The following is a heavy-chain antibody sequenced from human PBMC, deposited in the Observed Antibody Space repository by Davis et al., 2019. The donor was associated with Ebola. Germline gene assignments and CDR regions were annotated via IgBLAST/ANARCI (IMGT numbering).Heavy chain of an antibody. CDR3: ANYGDRGDY. CDR2: IWYDGSNK. V-gene: IGHV3-33*06. Sequence: GESLKISCAASGFTFSSYGMHWVRQAPGKGLEWVAVIWYDGSNKYYADSVKGRFTISRDNSKNTLYLQMNSLRAEDTAVYYCANYGDRGDYWGQGTLVTVSS. CDR1: GFTFSSYG. J-gene: IGHJ4*02. D-gene: IGHD4-17*01.